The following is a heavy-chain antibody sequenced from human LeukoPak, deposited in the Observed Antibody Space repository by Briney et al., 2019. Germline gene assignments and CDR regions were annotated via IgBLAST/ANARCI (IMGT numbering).Heavy chain of an antibody. J-gene: IGHJ4*02. Sequence: ASVKVSCKVSGYTLTELSMHWVRQAPGKGLEWMGGFDPEDGETIYAQKFQGRVTMTEDTSTDTAYMELSSLRSDDTAVYYCARGRITIFGVVTDLDYWGQGTLVTVSS. CDR1: GYTLTELS. CDR2: FDPEDGET. V-gene: IGHV1-24*01. D-gene: IGHD3-3*01. CDR3: ARGRITIFGVVTDLDY.